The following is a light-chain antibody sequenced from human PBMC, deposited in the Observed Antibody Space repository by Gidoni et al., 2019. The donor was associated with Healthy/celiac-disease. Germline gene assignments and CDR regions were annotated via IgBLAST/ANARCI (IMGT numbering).Light chain of an antibody. V-gene: IGLV3-1*01. CDR3: QTWDSGTVV. J-gene: IGLJ3*02. Sequence: SHALPQPPSVSASPGQTASITCSGDNFGDKYAYWYQQKPGQSPVLVIYQDSKRPSDIPARFSGSNSGNTATLAINGTQAMDEACYYCQTWDSGTVVFGGGTKLTVL. CDR1: NFGDKY. CDR2: QDS.